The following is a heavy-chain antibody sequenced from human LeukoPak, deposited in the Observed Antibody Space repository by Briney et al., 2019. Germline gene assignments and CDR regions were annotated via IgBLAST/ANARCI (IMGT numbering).Heavy chain of an antibody. Sequence: GGSLRLSCAASGFTFRSFWMSWVRQAPGKGLEWVANIKQDGRERYYLDSVKGRFTTSRDNAKNSLYLQMNSLRAEDTAVYYCASEVVTQFDYWGQGTLVTVSS. CDR3: ASEVVTQFDY. V-gene: IGHV3-7*03. CDR2: IKQDGRER. J-gene: IGHJ4*02. D-gene: IGHD3-22*01. CDR1: GFTFRSFW.